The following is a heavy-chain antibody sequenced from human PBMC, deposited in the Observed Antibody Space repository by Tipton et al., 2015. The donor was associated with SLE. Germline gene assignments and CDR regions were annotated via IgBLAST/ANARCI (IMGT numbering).Heavy chain of an antibody. CDR2: ISYDGSNK. Sequence: SLRLSCAASGFTFITYAMHWVRQAPGKGLEWVAVISYDGSNKYYADSVKGRFTISRDNSKNTLYLQMNSLRAEDTAVYYCAREVVVSANYYYYYNGLDVWGHGTTVTVSS. J-gene: IGHJ6*02. CDR3: AREVVVSANYYYYYNGLDV. D-gene: IGHD2-15*01. V-gene: IGHV3-30*04. CDR1: GFTFITYA.